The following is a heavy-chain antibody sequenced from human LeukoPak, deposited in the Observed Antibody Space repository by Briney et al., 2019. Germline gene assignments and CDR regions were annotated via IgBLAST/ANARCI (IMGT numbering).Heavy chain of an antibody. CDR1: GFTFSTYW. D-gene: IGHD3-3*01. Sequence: PGGSLRLSCAASGFTFSTYWMHWVRQAPGKGLVWVSRIKSDGSTNYADSVKGRFTISRDNAKNTLSLQMNSLRPEDTGVYYCARAPSEIGGYYPEYFRHWGQGTLSPSPQ. J-gene: IGHJ1*01. CDR3: ARAPSEIGGYYPEYFRH. CDR2: IKSDGST. V-gene: IGHV3-74*01.